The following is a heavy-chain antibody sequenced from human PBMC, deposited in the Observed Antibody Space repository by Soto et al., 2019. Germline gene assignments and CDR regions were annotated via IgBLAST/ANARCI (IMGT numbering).Heavy chain of an antibody. CDR1: GFTFSSYV. J-gene: IGHJ6*02. CDR2: ISGSGGST. D-gene: IGHD3-3*01. Sequence: AGGSLRLSCAASGFTFSSYVMSWVRQAPGKGLEWVSAISGSGGSTYYADSVKGRFTISRDNSKNTLYLQMNSLRAEDTAVYYCAKDEGYYDFWSGYSPLDYYYGMDVWGQGTTVTVSS. CDR3: AKDEGYYDFWSGYSPLDYYYGMDV. V-gene: IGHV3-23*01.